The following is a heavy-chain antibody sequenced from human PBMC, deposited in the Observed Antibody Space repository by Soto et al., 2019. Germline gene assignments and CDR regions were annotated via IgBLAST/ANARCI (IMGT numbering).Heavy chain of an antibody. CDR1: GFTFSSYA. CDR2: MSGSGGTA. D-gene: IGHD3-3*01. CDR3: AKGPIFGVENIYDY. Sequence: EVQLLESGGGLVQPGGSLRLSCAASGFTFSSYAMSWVRQAPGKGLEWVSGMSGSGGTAYYRGSGKGRFTISRDNSKQTLYLQMNSLRAEDTALYYCAKGPIFGVENIYDYWGQGTLVTVSS. J-gene: IGHJ4*02. V-gene: IGHV3-23*01.